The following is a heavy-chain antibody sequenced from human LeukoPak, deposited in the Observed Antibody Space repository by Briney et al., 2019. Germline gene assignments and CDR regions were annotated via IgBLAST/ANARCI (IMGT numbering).Heavy chain of an antibody. J-gene: IGHJ4*02. D-gene: IGHD3-10*01. V-gene: IGHV3-64D*06. CDR3: VKGHYYGSGTPTFDY. CDR1: GFTFSSYA. Sequence: GGSLRLSCSASGFTFSSYAMHWVRQAPGKGLEYVSAISSNGGSTYYANSVKGRFTISRDNSKNTLYLQMSSLRAEDTAMYYCVKGHYYGSGTPTFDYWGQGTLVTVSS. CDR2: ISSNGGST.